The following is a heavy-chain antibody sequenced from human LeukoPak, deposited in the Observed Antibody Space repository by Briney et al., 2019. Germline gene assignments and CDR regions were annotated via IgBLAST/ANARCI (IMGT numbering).Heavy chain of an antibody. V-gene: IGHV3-30*02. J-gene: IGHJ6*03. Sequence: GGSLRLSCAASGFTFSSYGMHWVRQAPGRGLEWVAFIRYDGSNKYYADSVKGRFTISRDNSKNTLYLQMNSLRSEDTAVYYCARGRYDFWSGYYKRPRTYYYYYMDVWGKGTTVTVSS. CDR3: ARGRYDFWSGYYKRPRTYYYYYMDV. CDR2: IRYDGSNK. CDR1: GFTFSSYG. D-gene: IGHD3-3*01.